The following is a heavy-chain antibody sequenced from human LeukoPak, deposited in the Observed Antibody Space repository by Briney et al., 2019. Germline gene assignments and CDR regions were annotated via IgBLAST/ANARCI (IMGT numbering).Heavy chain of an antibody. Sequence: GESLKISCKGSVYSFTSYWIAWVRQMPGKRLEWMGIVYPGDSNTRYSPSFEGQVTISADKSMNTAYLQWSSLKASDTAMYYCARNRGDNTFDYWGQGTLVTVSS. CDR2: VYPGDSNT. D-gene: IGHD3-10*01. CDR3: ARNRGDNTFDY. J-gene: IGHJ4*02. CDR1: VYSFTSYW. V-gene: IGHV5-51*01.